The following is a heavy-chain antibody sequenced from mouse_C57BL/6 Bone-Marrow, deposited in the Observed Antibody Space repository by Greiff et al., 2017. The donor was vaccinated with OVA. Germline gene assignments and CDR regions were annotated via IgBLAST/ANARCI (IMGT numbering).Heavy chain of an antibody. D-gene: IGHD2-5*01. CDR2: IYPRSGNT. CDR3: ARSGSNYVAWFAY. J-gene: IGHJ3*01. V-gene: IGHV1-81*01. Sequence: VKLVESGAELARPGASVKLSCKASGYTFTSYGISWVKQRTGQGLEWIGEIYPRSGNTYYNEKFKGKATLTADKSSSTAYMELRSLTSEDSAVYFCARSGSNYVAWFAYWGQGTLVTVSA. CDR1: GYTFTSYG.